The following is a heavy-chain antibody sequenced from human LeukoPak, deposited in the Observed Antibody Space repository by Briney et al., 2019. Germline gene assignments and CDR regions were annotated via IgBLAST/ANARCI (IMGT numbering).Heavy chain of an antibody. CDR2: IGYDGSKK. Sequence: GGSLRLSCAASGFTFSSYGMHWVPQAPGEGLEWVAYIGYDGSKKYYSDSVKGRFTISRDNSKNTVHLQMNSLRAADTALYFCARDLGGIYYIAYWGQGTLVTVSS. CDR3: ARDLGGIYYIAY. CDR1: GFTFSSYG. D-gene: IGHD2-15*01. V-gene: IGHV3-30*02. J-gene: IGHJ4*02.